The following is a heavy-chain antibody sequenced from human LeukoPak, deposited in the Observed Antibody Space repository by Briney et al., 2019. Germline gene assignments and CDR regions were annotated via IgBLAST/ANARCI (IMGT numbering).Heavy chain of an antibody. V-gene: IGHV3-53*05. CDR2: IYGGSNT. J-gene: IGHJ6*03. CDR3: ARLPDTVTDYYYYMDV. D-gene: IGHD4-17*01. Sequence: PGGSLRLSCAASGFTVSSIYMSWVRQAPGKGLEWISVIYGGSNTYYYADSVKGRFTISRDNSKNTLYLQMNSLRAEDTAVYYCARLPDTVTDYYYYMDVWGKGTTVTVSS. CDR1: GFTVSSIY.